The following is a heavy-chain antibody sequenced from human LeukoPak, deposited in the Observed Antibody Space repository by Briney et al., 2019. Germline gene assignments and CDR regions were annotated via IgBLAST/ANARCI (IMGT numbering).Heavy chain of an antibody. V-gene: IGHV4-59*08. J-gene: IGHJ3*02. CDR1: GGPISNYY. Sequence: SETLSLTCTVSGGPISNYYWSWIRQSPGKGLECIGYFHYSVSTNYNPSLKSRVTISVDTSKNQFSLKLTSVTAADAAVYYCARLGQPNAFDIWGEGSMVTVSS. D-gene: IGHD3-16*01. CDR2: FHYSVST. CDR3: ARLGQPNAFDI.